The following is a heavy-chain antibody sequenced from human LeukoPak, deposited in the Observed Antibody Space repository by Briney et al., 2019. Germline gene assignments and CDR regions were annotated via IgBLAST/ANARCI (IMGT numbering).Heavy chain of an antibody. CDR2: IYYSGST. Sequence: DPSETLSLTCAVYGGSFSSYYWSWIRQPPGKGLEWIGYIYYSGSTNYNPSLKSRVTISVDTSKNQFSLKLSSVTAADTAVYYCARDHDRQLAYWGQGTLVTVSS. CDR1: GGSFSSYY. V-gene: IGHV4-59*01. CDR3: ARDHDRQLAY. J-gene: IGHJ4*02. D-gene: IGHD5-18*01.